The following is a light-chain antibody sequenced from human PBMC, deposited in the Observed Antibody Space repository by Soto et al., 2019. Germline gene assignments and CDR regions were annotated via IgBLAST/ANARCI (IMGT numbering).Light chain of an antibody. J-gene: IGKJ3*01. CDR1: QSVSTY. CDR2: DTS. Sequence: EIVLTQSPATLSLSPGERATLSCRASQSVSTYLAWYQQKPGQAPRLLIYDTSNRATGVPARFSGSGSGTDFTLTIRSLEPEDFAVYYCQQRSNWPPFTFGPGTKVDFK. V-gene: IGKV3-11*01. CDR3: QQRSNWPPFT.